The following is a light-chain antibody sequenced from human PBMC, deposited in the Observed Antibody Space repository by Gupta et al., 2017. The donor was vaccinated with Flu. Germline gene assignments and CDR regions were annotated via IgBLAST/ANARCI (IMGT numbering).Light chain of an antibody. CDR3: QQYGSSPLGT. Sequence: RATLSCRASQSVSSSYLAWYQQKPGQAPRLLIYGASSRATGIPDRFSGSGSGTDFTLTISRLEPEDFAVYYCQQYGSSPLGTFGGGTKVEIK. V-gene: IGKV3-20*01. CDR1: QSVSSSY. J-gene: IGKJ4*01. CDR2: GAS.